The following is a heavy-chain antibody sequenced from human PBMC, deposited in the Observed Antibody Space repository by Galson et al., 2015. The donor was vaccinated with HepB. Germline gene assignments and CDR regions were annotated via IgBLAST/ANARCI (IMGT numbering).Heavy chain of an antibody. V-gene: IGHV3-30*02. CDR3: AKGVPTTFMGPAGMDV. Sequence: SLRLSCAASGFTFSSYGMHWVRQAPGKGLEWVAFIRYDGSNKYYVDSVKGRFTISRDNSKNTLYLQMNSLRAEDTAVYYCAKGVPTTFMGPAGMDVWGQGTTVTVSS. D-gene: IGHD3-16*01. J-gene: IGHJ6*02. CDR1: GFTFSSYG. CDR2: IRYDGSNK.